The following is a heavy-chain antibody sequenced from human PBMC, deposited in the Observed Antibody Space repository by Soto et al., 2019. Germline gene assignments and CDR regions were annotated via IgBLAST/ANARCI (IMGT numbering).Heavy chain of an antibody. CDR1: GFTFNNYA. J-gene: IGHJ4*02. CDR2: ISGGGDTT. D-gene: IGHD3-10*01. V-gene: IGHV3-23*01. CDR3: AKGRGGSGSLTPRVDF. Sequence: VQLLESGGGLVQPGGSLRLSCAASGFTFNNYAMTWVRQAPGKGLEWVSAISGGGDTTSYADSVKGRFTVSRDGSKNTLYLQMSSLRAADTALYYCAKGRGGSGSLTPRVDFWGQGTLVTVSS.